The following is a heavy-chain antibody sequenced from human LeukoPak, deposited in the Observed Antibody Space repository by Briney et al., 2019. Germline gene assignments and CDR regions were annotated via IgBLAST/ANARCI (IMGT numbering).Heavy chain of an antibody. CDR1: GYTFTGYY. CDR3: ARRRGTTGTTDAFDI. J-gene: IGHJ3*02. D-gene: IGHD1-1*01. CDR2: INPNSGGT. Sequence: ASVKVSCKASGYTFTGYYMHWVRQAPGQGLEWMGWINPNSGGTNYAQKFQGRVTMTRDTSIGTAYMELSRLRSDDTAVYYCARRRGTTGTTDAFDIWGQGTMVTVSS. V-gene: IGHV1-2*02.